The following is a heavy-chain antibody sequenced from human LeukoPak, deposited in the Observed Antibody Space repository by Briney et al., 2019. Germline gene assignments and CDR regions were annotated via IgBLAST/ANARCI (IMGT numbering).Heavy chain of an antibody. Sequence: GGSLRLSCAASGFTFDDYAMHWVRQAPGKGLEWVSGISWNSGSIGYADSVKGRFTISRDNAKNSLYLQMNSLRAEDTALYYCAKASYDSSGYYHFDYWGQGTLVTVSS. V-gene: IGHV3-9*01. CDR2: ISWNSGSI. J-gene: IGHJ4*02. CDR1: GFTFDDYA. D-gene: IGHD3-22*01. CDR3: AKASYDSSGYYHFDY.